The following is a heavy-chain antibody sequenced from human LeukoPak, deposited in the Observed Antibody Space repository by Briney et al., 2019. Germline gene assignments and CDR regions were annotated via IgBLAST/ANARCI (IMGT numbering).Heavy chain of an antibody. D-gene: IGHD6-19*01. J-gene: IGHJ6*02. Sequence: ASVKVSCKASGGTFSSYAISWVRQAPGQGLEWMGGIIPIFGTANYAQKFQGRVTITADESTSTAYMELSSLRSEDTAVYYCARGRYSSGWYADYYYYGMDVWGQGTTVTVSS. CDR3: ARGRYSSGWYADYYYYGMDV. CDR2: IIPIFGTA. CDR1: GGTFSSYA. V-gene: IGHV1-69*13.